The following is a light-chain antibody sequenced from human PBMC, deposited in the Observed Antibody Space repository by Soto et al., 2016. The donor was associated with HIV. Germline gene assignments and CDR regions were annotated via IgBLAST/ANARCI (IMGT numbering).Light chain of an antibody. V-gene: IGKV1-5*03. Sequence: IQMTQSPSALSASVGDRVTITCRASQSITNWLAWYQQKPRKTPKLLIYKASSLQNGVPSRFSGGGSGTEFTLTISSLQPDDFATYYCQQYSSLYSFGQGTKLEIK. CDR2: KAS. CDR3: QQYSSLYS. CDR1: QSITNW. J-gene: IGKJ2*01.